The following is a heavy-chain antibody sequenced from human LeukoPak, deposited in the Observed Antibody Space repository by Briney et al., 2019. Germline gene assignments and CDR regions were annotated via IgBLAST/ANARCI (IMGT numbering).Heavy chain of an antibody. Sequence: SETLSLTCAVYGGSFSGYYWSWIRQPPGKGLEWIGEINHSGSTNYNPSLKSRVTISVDTTKNQFSLKLSSVTAADTAVYYCARGYDSSGYYFDYWGQGTLVTVSS. V-gene: IGHV4-34*01. CDR1: GGSFSGYY. J-gene: IGHJ4*02. D-gene: IGHD3-22*01. CDR2: INHSGST. CDR3: ARGYDSSGYYFDY.